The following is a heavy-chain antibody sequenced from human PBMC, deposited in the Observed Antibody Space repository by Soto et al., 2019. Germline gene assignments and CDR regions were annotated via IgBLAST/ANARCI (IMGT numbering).Heavy chain of an antibody. CDR1: GFIVSSSH. J-gene: IGHJ5*02. CDR3: ARDNGMAGSFDP. Sequence: GGSLRLSCVVSGFIVSSSHMIWVRQAPGKGLEGVSILYNHGNTIFYADSVKGRFTISRDNAKNSLYLQMNSLRDDDTAVYYCARDNGMAGSFDPWGPGTLVTVSS. CDR2: LYNHGNTI. D-gene: IGHD2-8*01. V-gene: IGHV3-48*02.